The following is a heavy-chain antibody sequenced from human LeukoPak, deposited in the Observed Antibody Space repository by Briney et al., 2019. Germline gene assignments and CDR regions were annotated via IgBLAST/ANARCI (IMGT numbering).Heavy chain of an antibody. V-gene: IGHV4-34*01. CDR3: ARSLLWFGRPHDY. D-gene: IGHD3-10*01. CDR2: INHSGST. CDR1: GGPFSGYY. J-gene: IGHJ4*02. Sequence: SETLSLTCAVYGGPFSGYYWSWIRQPPGKGLEWIGEINHSGSTNYNPSLKSRVTISVDTSKNQFSLKLSSVTAADTAVYYCARSLLWFGRPHDYWGQGTLVTVSS.